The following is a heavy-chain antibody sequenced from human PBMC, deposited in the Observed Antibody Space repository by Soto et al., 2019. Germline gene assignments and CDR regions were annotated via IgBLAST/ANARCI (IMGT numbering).Heavy chain of an antibody. CDR1: GYTFTNFG. J-gene: IGHJ1*01. Sequence: GASVKVSCKASGYTFTNFGISWVRQAPGQGLEWMGWINPNNGKAKYAQKFQGRVTITTDESTSTAYMELSSLRSEDTAVYYCAREGIYYGSGSPRAYFQHWGQGTLGTVSS. D-gene: IGHD3-10*01. CDR2: INPNNGKA. V-gene: IGHV1-18*01. CDR3: AREGIYYGSGSPRAYFQH.